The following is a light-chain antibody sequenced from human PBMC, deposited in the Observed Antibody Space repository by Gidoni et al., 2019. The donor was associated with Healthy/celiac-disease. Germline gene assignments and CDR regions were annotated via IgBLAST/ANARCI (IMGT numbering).Light chain of an antibody. V-gene: IGKV1-39*01. CDR3: QQSYSTPLT. Sequence: IQLTPSPSSLSASVGDRVTITCRASQSISSYLNWYQQKPGKAPKLLIYAASSLQSGVPSRFSGSGSGTDFTLTISSRQPEDFATYYCQQSYSTPLTFXGXTKVEIK. J-gene: IGKJ4*01. CDR1: QSISSY. CDR2: AAS.